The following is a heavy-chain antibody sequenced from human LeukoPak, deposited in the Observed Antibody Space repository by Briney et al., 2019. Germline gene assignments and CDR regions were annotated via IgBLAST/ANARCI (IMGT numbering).Heavy chain of an antibody. D-gene: IGHD3-22*01. Sequence: SETLSLTCTVSGGSISSSSYYWGWLRQPPGKGLEWIGSIYYSGSTYYNPSLKSRVTISVDTSKNQFSLKLSSVTAADTAVYYCARDGDSSGYLDYWGQGTLVTVSS. J-gene: IGHJ4*02. V-gene: IGHV4-39*02. CDR1: GGSISSSSYY. CDR2: IYYSGST. CDR3: ARDGDSSGYLDY.